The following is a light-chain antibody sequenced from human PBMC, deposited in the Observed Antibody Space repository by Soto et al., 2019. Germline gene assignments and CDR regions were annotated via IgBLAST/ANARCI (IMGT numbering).Light chain of an antibody. CDR3: MQGTHWPPVT. CDR2: NAF. Sequence: DVVMTQSPLSLPVTLGQPASISCRSSQSLVYSDGNAYLSWFQQRPGQSPRRLIYNAFNRDSGVPGRFSGSGSGPEFKLNISRVEAEDVGIYYCMQGTHWPPVTFGQGTKLEIK. V-gene: IGKV2-30*01. CDR1: QSLVYSDGNAY. J-gene: IGKJ2*01.